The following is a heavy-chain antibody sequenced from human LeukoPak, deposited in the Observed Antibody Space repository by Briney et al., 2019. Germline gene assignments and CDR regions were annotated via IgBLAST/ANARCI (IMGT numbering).Heavy chain of an antibody. D-gene: IGHD5-18*01. Sequence: EESLKISCKSSGYTFTHDWIGWVRQMPGKGLEWMGIIYPRDSTTRYSPAFEGQVTISVDKSITTAYLQWSTLKASDTVIYYCVRQKIVPGTSQLRTFDAWGQGTLVSVSS. CDR1: GYTFTHDW. CDR3: VRQKIVPGTSQLRTFDA. CDR2: IYPRDSTT. J-gene: IGHJ4*02. V-gene: IGHV5-51*01.